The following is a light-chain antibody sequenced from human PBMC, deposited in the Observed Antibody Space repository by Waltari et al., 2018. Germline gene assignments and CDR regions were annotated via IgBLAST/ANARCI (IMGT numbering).Light chain of an antibody. CDR3: QQYYTYSLWA. J-gene: IGKJ1*01. CDR2: GAS. V-gene: IGKV1-39*01. CDR1: QSINTY. Sequence: DIQMTQSPSSLSASVGDRVTITCRASQSINTYLNWYQRKPGEAPKLLIYGASTLESGVPSRFSGSGSGTDFTLTISSLQPDDFATYFCQQYYTYSLWAFGQGTKVEIK.